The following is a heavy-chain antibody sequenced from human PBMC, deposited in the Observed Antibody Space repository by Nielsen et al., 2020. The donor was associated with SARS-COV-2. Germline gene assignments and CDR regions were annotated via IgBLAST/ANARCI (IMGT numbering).Heavy chain of an antibody. V-gene: IGHV3-30*03. CDR3: ARDLGVYSYSDY. J-gene: IGHJ4*02. D-gene: IGHD5-18*01. CDR1: GFTFSSYS. CDR2: ISYDGSNK. Sequence: GGSLRLSCAASGFTFSSYSMNWVRQAPGKVLEWVAVISYDGSNKYYADSVKGRFTISRDNSKNTLYLQMNSLRAEDTAVYYCARDLGVYSYSDYWGQRTLVTVSS.